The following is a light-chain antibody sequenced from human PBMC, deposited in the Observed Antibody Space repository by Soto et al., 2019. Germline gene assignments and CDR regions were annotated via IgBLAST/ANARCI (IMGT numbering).Light chain of an antibody. J-gene: IGKJ1*01. Sequence: IVLTQSPATLSLSPGERATLSCRASQSVSTYLAWYQQKSGQAPRLLIYDVSKRATGIPPRFSGSGAGTDFTLTISSLQPEDSATYYCLQDINYPWTFGQGTKVEIK. CDR2: DVS. V-gene: IGKV3-11*01. CDR3: LQDINYPWT. CDR1: QSVSTY.